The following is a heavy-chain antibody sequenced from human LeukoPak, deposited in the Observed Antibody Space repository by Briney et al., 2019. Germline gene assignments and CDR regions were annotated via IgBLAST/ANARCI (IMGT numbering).Heavy chain of an antibody. V-gene: IGHV4-34*01. CDR2: ISHSGST. D-gene: IGHD3-22*01. CDR3: VTYYYGSSAPKRNY. CDR1: GGSLSDYF. Sequence: SETLSLTCAVYGGSLSDYFWSWIRQPPGKGLEWIGEISHSGSTTYNPSLRSRVTISGDTSKKQFSLKLSSVTAADTAVYYCVTYYYGSSAPKRNYWGQGTLVTVSS. J-gene: IGHJ4*02.